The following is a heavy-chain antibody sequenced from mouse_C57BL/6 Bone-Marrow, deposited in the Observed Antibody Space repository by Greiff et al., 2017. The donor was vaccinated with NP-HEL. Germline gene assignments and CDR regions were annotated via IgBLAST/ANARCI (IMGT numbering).Heavy chain of an antibody. CDR3: TTRDGSSPFAY. J-gene: IGHJ3*01. Sequence: EVKLQESGAELVRPGASVKLSCTASGFNIKDDYMHWVKQRPEQGLEWIGWIDPANGDTEYASKFQGKATITADTSSNTAYLQLSSLTSEDTAVYYCTTRDGSSPFAYWGQGTLVTVSA. CDR2: IDPANGDT. V-gene: IGHV14-4*01. CDR1: GFNIKDDY. D-gene: IGHD1-1*01.